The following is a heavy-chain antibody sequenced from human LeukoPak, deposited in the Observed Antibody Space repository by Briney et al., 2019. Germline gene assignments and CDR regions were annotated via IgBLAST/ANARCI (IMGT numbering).Heavy chain of an antibody. V-gene: IGHV3-30-3*01. D-gene: IGHD2-2*01. CDR2: ISYDGSNK. CDR1: GFTFSSYA. J-gene: IGHJ4*02. Sequence: PGRSLRLSCAASGFTFSSYAMHWVRQAPGKGLEWVAVISYDGSNKYYADSVKGRFTISRDNSKNTLYLQMNSLRAEDTAVYYCAREVRGFDYWGQGTLVTVSS. CDR3: AREVRGFDY.